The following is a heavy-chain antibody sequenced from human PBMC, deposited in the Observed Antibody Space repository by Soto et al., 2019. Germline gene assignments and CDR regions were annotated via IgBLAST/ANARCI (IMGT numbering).Heavy chain of an antibody. CDR3: AREAINSSGYSRYFQH. D-gene: IGHD3-22*01. CDR2: INPSGGST. CDR1: GYTFTHYH. Sequence: ASVKISCKASGYTFTHYHVYWVREAPGRGLEWLGMINPSGGSTTYAQNLQGRVTMTRDTSTNTVYMELSSLRSEDTAVYYCAREAINSSGYSRYFQHWGKGTLVTVSS. V-gene: IGHV1-46*01. J-gene: IGHJ1*01.